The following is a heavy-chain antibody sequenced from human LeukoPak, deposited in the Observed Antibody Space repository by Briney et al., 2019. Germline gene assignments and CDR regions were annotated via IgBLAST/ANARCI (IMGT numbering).Heavy chain of an antibody. V-gene: IGHV1-46*03. J-gene: IGHJ4*02. CDR1: GYTFTSFY. D-gene: IGHD3-3*01. CDR2: INPSDGST. Sequence: ASVKVSCKASGYTFTSFYIHWVRQAPGQGLEWMGIINPSDGSTIYAQKFQGRGTMTRDTSTSTVYMELSSLRYEDTAVYFCARGGWYLFWSGYYSDYWGQGTLVTVSS. CDR3: ARGGWYLFWSGYYSDY.